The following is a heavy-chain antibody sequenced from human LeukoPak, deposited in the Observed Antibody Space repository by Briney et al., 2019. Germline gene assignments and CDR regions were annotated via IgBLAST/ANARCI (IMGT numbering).Heavy chain of an antibody. CDR2: INPNSGDT. J-gene: IGHJ4*02. CDR3: VRAPSNCWFGY. CDR1: GYTFTGYY. D-gene: IGHD6-13*01. V-gene: IGHV1-2*02. Sequence: ASVKVSCKASGYTFTGYYMHWVRQAPGQGLEWMGWINPNSGDTNYAQKFQGRVTMTRDTSITTAYMELSSLRSDDTAVYYCVRAPSNCWFGYWGQGTLVTVSS.